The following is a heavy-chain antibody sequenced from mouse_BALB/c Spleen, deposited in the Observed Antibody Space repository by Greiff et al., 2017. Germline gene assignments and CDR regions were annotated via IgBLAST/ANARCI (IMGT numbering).Heavy chain of an antibody. CDR2: IDPENGNT. V-gene: IGHV14-1*02. CDR1: GFNIKDYY. CDR3: AHVTWFAY. Sequence: VQLQQSGAELVRPGALVKLSCKASGFNIKDYYMHWVKQRPEQGLEWIGWIDPENGNTIYDPKFQGKASITADTSSNTAYLQLSSLTSEDTAVYYFAHVTWFAYWGQGTLVTVSA. J-gene: IGHJ3*01.